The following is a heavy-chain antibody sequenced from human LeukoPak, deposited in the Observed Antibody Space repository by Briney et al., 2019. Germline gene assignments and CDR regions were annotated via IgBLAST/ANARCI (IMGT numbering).Heavy chain of an antibody. Sequence: WASVTVSCTASGYTFSSYGISWVRQAPGQGLEWMGWISAYNGNTNYAQKLQGRVTMTTDTSTSTAYMELRSLRSDDTAVYYCARDKGGYYYDSSGSRLGFNYWGQGTLVTVSS. V-gene: IGHV1-18*01. J-gene: IGHJ4*02. CDR3: ARDKGGYYYDSSGSRLGFNY. D-gene: IGHD3-22*01. CDR1: GYTFSSYG. CDR2: ISAYNGNT.